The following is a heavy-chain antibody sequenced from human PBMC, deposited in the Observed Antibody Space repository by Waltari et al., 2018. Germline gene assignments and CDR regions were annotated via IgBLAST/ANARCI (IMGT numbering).Heavy chain of an antibody. Sequence: QVQLVESGGGVVQPGRSLRLSCAASGLTFSSYAMHWVRQAPGTGLEWVAVISYDGSNKYYADSVKGRFTISRDNSKNTLYLQMNSLRAEDTAVYYCARDFDYDFWSGYSSYFDYWGQGTLVTVSS. CDR3: ARDFDYDFWSGYSSYFDY. J-gene: IGHJ4*02. CDR2: ISYDGSNK. V-gene: IGHV3-30*01. D-gene: IGHD3-3*01. CDR1: GLTFSSYA.